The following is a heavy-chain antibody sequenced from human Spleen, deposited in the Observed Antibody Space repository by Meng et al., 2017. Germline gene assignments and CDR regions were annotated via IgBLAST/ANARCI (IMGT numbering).Heavy chain of an antibody. V-gene: IGHV1-2*06. CDR3: ARDEDISAAGKLFGDY. D-gene: IGHD6-25*01. CDR2: INPKSGDT. J-gene: IGHJ4*02. CDR1: GYNFPDYY. Sequence: VQLVESGAGGKKPGASVKVSSKPSGYNFPDYYIHWVRRAPGQGLEWMGRINPKSGDTHYAQKFQARVTMTGDTSISTAYMELSGLRSDDTAMYYCARDEDISAAGKLFGDYWGQGTLVTVSS.